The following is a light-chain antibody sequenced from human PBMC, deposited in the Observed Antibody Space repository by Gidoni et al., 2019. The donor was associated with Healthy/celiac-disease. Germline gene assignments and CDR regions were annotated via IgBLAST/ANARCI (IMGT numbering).Light chain of an antibody. CDR2: GAS. CDR1: VSSSY. CDR3: QQYGSSPPYT. Sequence: VSSSYLAWYQQKPGQAPRLLIYGASSGSGTDFTLTINRLEPEDFAVYYCQQYGSSPPYTFGQGTKLEIK. J-gene: IGKJ2*01. V-gene: IGKV3-20*01.